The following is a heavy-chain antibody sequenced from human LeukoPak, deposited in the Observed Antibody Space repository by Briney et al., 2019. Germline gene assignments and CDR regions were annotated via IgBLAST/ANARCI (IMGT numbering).Heavy chain of an antibody. D-gene: IGHD1-14*01. CDR3: ARERGSEPSFDY. J-gene: IGHJ4*02. CDR2: INTKSGGT. V-gene: IGHV1-2*04. Sequence: ASVKVSFKGSGYTFTEYYMQWVGQAPGQGMEGMGGINTKSGGTNYTQKFQGWGTITSDTSISTAYMELSTLRSDDPAVYYCARERGSEPSFDYWGQGTLVTVSS. CDR1: GYTFTEYY.